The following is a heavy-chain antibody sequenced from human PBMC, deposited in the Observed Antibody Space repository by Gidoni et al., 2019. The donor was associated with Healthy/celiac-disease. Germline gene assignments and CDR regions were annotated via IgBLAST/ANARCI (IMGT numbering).Heavy chain of an antibody. CDR1: GVSFSGYY. CDR2: INHSGST. CDR3: ASRLGYGDYEAPT. Sequence: QVHLQQWGAGLLKPSETLSLTCAVYGVSFSGYYWSWIRQPPGKGLEWIGEINHSGSTNYNPSLESRVTISVDTSKNQFSLKLSSVNAADTAVYYCASRLGYGDYEAPTWGQGTLVTVSS. D-gene: IGHD4-17*01. J-gene: IGHJ5*02. V-gene: IGHV4-34*01.